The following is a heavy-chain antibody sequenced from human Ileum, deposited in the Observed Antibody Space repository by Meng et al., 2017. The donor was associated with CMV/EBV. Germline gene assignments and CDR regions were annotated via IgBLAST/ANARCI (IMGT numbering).Heavy chain of an antibody. Sequence: GESLKISCAASGFTFSDYWMTWVRQAPGKGLEWVSNINRDESEKNYVDSVRGRFTISRDNAKNSLYLQMNSLRAEDTAVYYCVRDSRREHLFDYWGQGTLVNVSS. CDR3: VRDSRREHLFDY. CDR2: INRDESEK. V-gene: IGHV3-7*01. D-gene: IGHD1/OR15-1a*01. J-gene: IGHJ4*02. CDR1: GFTFSDYW.